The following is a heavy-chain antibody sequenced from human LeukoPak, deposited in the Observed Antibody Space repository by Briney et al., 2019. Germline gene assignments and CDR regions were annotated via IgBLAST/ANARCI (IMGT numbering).Heavy chain of an antibody. D-gene: IGHD6-19*01. V-gene: IGHV1-46*01. CDR1: GYTFTSYY. CDR2: LNPSAGST. J-gene: IGHJ4*02. Sequence: ASVKVSCKASGYTFTSYYLHWMRQAPGQGLEWMGILNPSAGSTNYAQKFQGRVTMTRDTSTSTVYMGLSSLRSEDAAVYYCARGSETVAGDYWGQGTLVTVSS. CDR3: ARGSETVAGDY.